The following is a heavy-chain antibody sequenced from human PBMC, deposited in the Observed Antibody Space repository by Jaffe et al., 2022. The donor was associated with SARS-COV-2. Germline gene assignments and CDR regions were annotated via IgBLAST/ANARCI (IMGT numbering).Heavy chain of an antibody. V-gene: IGHV4-39*01. CDR3: ARYALSLLDYGVAFFDY. CDR1: GGSISSSSYY. CDR2: IYYSGST. Sequence: QLQLQESGPGLVKPSETLSLTCTVSGGSISSSSYYWGWIRQPPGKGLEWIGSIYYSGSTYYNPSLKSRVTISVDTSKNQFSLKLSSVTAADTAVYYCARYALSLLDYGVAFFDYWGQGTLVTVSS. D-gene: IGHD4-17*01. J-gene: IGHJ4*02.